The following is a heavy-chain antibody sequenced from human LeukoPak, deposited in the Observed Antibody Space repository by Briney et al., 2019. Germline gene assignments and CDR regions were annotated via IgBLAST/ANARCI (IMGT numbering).Heavy chain of an antibody. CDR1: GGSISSGGYY. D-gene: IGHD2-15*01. Sequence: SETLSLTCTVSGGSISSGGYYWSWIRQHPGKGLEWIGYIYYSGSTYYNPSLKSRVTISVDTSKNQFSLKLSSVTAADTAVYYCFAVDCSGGSCYYRESLDYWGQGTLVTVSS. CDR2: IYYSGST. J-gene: IGHJ4*02. V-gene: IGHV4-31*03. CDR3: FAVDCSGGSCYYRESLDY.